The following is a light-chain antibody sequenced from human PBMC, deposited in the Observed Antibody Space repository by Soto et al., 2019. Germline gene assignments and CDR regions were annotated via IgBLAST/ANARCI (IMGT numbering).Light chain of an antibody. Sequence: EIVLTQSPATLSLSPGERATLSCRASQSVSSYLAWYQQKPGQAPRLLIYDASNRATGIPARFSGSGSGTDLTLTISIRELEDYAVYYCQQRSNWPPALTFGGGTKVEIK. J-gene: IGKJ4*01. CDR1: QSVSSY. V-gene: IGKV3-11*01. CDR2: DAS. CDR3: QQRSNWPPALT.